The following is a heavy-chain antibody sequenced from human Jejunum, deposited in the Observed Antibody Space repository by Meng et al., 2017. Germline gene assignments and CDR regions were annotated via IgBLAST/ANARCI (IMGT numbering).Heavy chain of an antibody. CDR2: ISSSSAYI. D-gene: IGHD5-24*01. V-gene: IGHV3-21*01. CDR3: ARIRVERATGTAFDI. Sequence: GESLKISCEASGFSFASYSVNWVRQAPGKGLEWVSSISSSSAYIYYADSVKGRFTISRDNAKNSLLLQMNSLRAEDTAIYYCARIRVERATGTAFDIWGQGTKVTVSS. CDR1: GFSFASYS. J-gene: IGHJ3*02.